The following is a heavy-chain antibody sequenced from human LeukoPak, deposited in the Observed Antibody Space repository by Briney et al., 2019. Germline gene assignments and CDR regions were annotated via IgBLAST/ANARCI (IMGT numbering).Heavy chain of an antibody. Sequence: GGSLRLSCAASGFTFSSYGMQWVRQAPGKGLEGVAFIRYDGSNKDYADSEKGRFTISRDNSKNTLYLQMNSLRAEDTAVYYCAKDSGDCSSTSCYNYFDYWGQGTLVTVSS. CDR3: AKDSGDCSSTSCYNYFDY. CDR1: GFTFSSYG. D-gene: IGHD2-2*02. V-gene: IGHV3-30*02. J-gene: IGHJ4*02. CDR2: IRYDGSNK.